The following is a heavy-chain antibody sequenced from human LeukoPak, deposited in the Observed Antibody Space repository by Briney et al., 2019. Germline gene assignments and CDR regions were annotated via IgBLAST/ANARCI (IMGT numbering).Heavy chain of an antibody. CDR2: ISWDGGST. J-gene: IGHJ6*03. Sequence: GGSLRLSCAASGFTFDDYTMHWVRQAPGKGLEWVSLISWDGGSTYYADSVKGRFIIYRDNSKNSLYLQMNSLRTEDTALYYCAKDLRGHNRMGYCMDVWGKGTTVTVSS. V-gene: IGHV3-43*01. CDR3: AKDLRGHNRMGYCMDV. CDR1: GFTFDDYT. D-gene: IGHD1-14*01.